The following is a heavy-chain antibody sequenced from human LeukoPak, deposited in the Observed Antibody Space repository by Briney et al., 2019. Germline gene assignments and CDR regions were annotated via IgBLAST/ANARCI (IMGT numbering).Heavy chain of an antibody. J-gene: IGHJ5*02. CDR3: ARDGSGSYYKRFDP. CDR2: IYYTGST. V-gene: IGHV4-59*01. CDR1: GASISNYY. Sequence: SETLSLTCTVSGASISNYYWSWVRQPPGKGLEWVGYIYYTGSTKYNPSLKSRVTISADTSKNRFSLKLNSVTAADTAIYYCARDGSGSYYKRFDPWGQGTLVTVSS. D-gene: IGHD3-10*01.